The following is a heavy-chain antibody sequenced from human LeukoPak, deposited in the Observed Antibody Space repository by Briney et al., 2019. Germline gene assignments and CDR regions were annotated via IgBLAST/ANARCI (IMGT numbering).Heavy chain of an antibody. D-gene: IGHD3-10*01. J-gene: IGHJ4*02. V-gene: IGHV3-30-3*01. CDR1: GFTFSSYA. CDR3: ARDLYGSFDY. Sequence: GGSLRLSCAASGFTFSSYAMHWVRQDPGKGLEWVAVISYDGSNKYYADSVKGRFTISRDNSKNTLYLQMNSLRAEDTAVYYCARDLYGSFDYWGQGTLVTVSS. CDR2: ISYDGSNK.